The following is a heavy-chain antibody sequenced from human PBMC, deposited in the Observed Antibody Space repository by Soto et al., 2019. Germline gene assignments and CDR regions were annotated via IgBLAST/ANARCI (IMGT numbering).Heavy chain of an antibody. Sequence: EVQLVESGGGLVQPGGSLRLSCAASEFTFSSYWMNWVRQAAGKGLEWVANIKEEGSEKYYVDSVKGRFTISRDNAKNSLYLQMNSLRGEDTAVYYCARDLGAPGRGSAVGYYYHYGMDVWGQGTTVTVSS. CDR3: ARDLGAPGRGSAVGYYYHYGMDV. D-gene: IGHD2-2*01. V-gene: IGHV3-7*05. CDR1: EFTFSSYW. J-gene: IGHJ6*02. CDR2: IKEEGSEK.